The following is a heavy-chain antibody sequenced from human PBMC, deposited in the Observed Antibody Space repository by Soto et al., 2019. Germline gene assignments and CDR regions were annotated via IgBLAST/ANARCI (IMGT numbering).Heavy chain of an antibody. Sequence: ASVKVSCKASGGTFSSYAISWVRQAPGQGLEWMGGIIPIFGTANYAQKFQGRVTITADESTSTAYMELSSLRSEDTAVYYCARALEGRIAAAGFFDYWGQGTLVTVSS. D-gene: IGHD6-13*01. CDR2: IIPIFGTA. CDR1: GGTFSSYA. V-gene: IGHV1-69*13. J-gene: IGHJ4*02. CDR3: ARALEGRIAAAGFFDY.